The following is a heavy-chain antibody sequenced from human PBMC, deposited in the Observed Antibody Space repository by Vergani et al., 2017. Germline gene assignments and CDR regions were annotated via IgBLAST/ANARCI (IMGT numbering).Heavy chain of an antibody. CDR2: VEDSGYF. Sequence: QVQLQESGPGLVRPSETLSLTCTVSGSSLSGYYWNWIRQTPGEGLEWIGYVEDSGYFNYNPSLKTRVSMSSDTSNNQFSLMLSSVTVADTAVYYCARSIVSRNPPDYFDNWSEGTLVTVSS. J-gene: IGHJ4*02. CDR3: ARSIVSRNPPDYFDN. V-gene: IGHV4-59*01. D-gene: IGHD1-14*01. CDR1: GSSLSGYY.